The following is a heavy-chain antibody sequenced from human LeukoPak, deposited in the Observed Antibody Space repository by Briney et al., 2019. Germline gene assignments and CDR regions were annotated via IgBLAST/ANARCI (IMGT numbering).Heavy chain of an antibody. Sequence: SETLSLTCAVSGGSISSTGYCWAWIRQPPGKGLAWIGTIYYSGSTYHNTSLKSRITMSVDTSRNQFSLKLSSVDAADTAVYYCAKAGVRYFDSSGLYAFDFWGQGTTVTVSS. J-gene: IGHJ3*01. V-gene: IGHV4-39*01. CDR1: GGSISSTGYC. CDR3: AKAGVRYFDSSGLYAFDF. CDR2: IYYSGST. D-gene: IGHD3-22*01.